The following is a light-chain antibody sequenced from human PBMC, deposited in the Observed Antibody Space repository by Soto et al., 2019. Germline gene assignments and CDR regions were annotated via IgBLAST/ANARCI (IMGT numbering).Light chain of an antibody. CDR1: SSDVGSYNL. V-gene: IGLV2-23*01. CDR2: EDS. J-gene: IGLJ7*01. CDR3: GSYADTITHAV. Sequence: QSALTQPASVSGSPGQSITISCTGTSSDVGSYNLVCWYQQHPGKAPKLMISEDSKRPSGISDRFSGSKSGSTASLTISGLQSEDEADYYCGSYADTITHAVFGGGTQLTVL.